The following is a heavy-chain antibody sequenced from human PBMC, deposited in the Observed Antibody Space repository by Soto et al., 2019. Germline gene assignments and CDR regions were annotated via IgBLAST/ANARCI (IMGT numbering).Heavy chain of an antibody. CDR2: IDVGTGNT. CDR1: GFTFGYSA. V-gene: IGHV1-58*02. CDR3: AAGVSPTVAVMFHDP. J-gene: IGHJ5*02. D-gene: IGHD3-10*02. Sequence: QMQLVQSGPEVKKPGTSVKVSCKASGFTFGYSAIQWVRQARGRRLEWIGWIDVGTGNTKYAETFQERVSITRGMSTGTAYKDLGSRISEDTAVYYCAAGVSPTVAVMFHDPWGQGTLVTVSS.